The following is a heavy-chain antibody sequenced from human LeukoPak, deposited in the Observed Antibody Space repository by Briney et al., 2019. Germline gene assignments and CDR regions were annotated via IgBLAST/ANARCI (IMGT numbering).Heavy chain of an antibody. CDR3: ATDRVGATSPRFSDRALDY. D-gene: IGHD1-26*01. J-gene: IGHJ4*02. CDR1: GFTFSSYG. CDR2: ISYDGSNK. Sequence: GGSLRLSCAASGFTFSSYGMHWVRQAPGKGLEWVAVISYDGSNKYYADSVKGRFTISRDNSKNTLYLQMNSLRAEDTAVYYCATDRVGATSPRFSDRALDYWGQGTLVTVSS. V-gene: IGHV3-30*03.